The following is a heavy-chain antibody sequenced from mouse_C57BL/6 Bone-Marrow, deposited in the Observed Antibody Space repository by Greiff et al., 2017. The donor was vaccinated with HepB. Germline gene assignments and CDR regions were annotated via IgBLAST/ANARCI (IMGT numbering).Heavy chain of an antibody. CDR2: INPSSGYT. CDR3: ASLTAVVAKGCAY. D-gene: IGHD1-1*01. J-gene: IGHJ3*01. Sequence: VQLQQSGAELAKPGASVKLSCKASGYTFTSYWMHWVKQRPGQGLEWIGYINPSSGYTKYNQKFKDKATLTADKSSSTAYMQLSSLTYEDSAVYYCASLTAVVAKGCAYWGQGTLVTVSA. CDR1: GYTFTSYW. V-gene: IGHV1-7*01.